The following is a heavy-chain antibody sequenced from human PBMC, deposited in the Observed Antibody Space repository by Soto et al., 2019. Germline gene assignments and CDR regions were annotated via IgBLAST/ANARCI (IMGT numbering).Heavy chain of an antibody. D-gene: IGHD2-15*01. CDR2: IIPIFGTA. J-gene: IGHJ5*02. CDR1: GGTFSSYA. Sequence: SVKVSCKASGGTFSSYAISWVRQAPGQGLEWMGGIIPIFGTANYAQKFQGRVTITADKSTSTAYMELSSLRSEDTAVYYCAGSIVVVVAANQDDNWFDPWGQGTLVTVSS. CDR3: AGSIVVVVAANQDDNWFDP. V-gene: IGHV1-69*06.